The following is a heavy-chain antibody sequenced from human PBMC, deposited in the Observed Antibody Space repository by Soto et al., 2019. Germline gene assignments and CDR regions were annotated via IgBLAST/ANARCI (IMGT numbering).Heavy chain of an antibody. D-gene: IGHD3-3*01. Sequence: QVHLEQWGAGLLKPSETLSLTCAVYGGSLSGYFWSWVRQPPGRGLEWIGEINPSGSTKYNPSLKSRVTLAADTSKHQFSLRLSSVTAADSGIYYCASYHCYDFWLVSRHYMDVWGRGTTVTVSS. CDR2: INPSGST. V-gene: IGHV4-34*01. CDR3: ASYHCYDFWLVSRHYMDV. J-gene: IGHJ6*03. CDR1: GGSLSGYF.